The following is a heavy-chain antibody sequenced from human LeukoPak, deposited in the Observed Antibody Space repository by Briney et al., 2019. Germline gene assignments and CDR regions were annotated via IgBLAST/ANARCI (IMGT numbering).Heavy chain of an antibody. V-gene: IGHV3-64D*06. CDR2: ISSNGGRT. CDR1: GFTFSSYA. J-gene: IGHJ6*02. Sequence: GGSLRLSCSASGFTFSSYAMHWVRQAPGKGLEYVSAISSNGGRTYYADSVKGRFTISRDNSKNTLYLQMSSLRAEDTAVYYCVKSQASYYYYYGMDVWGQGTTVTVSS. CDR3: VKSQASYYYYYGMDV. D-gene: IGHD1-26*01.